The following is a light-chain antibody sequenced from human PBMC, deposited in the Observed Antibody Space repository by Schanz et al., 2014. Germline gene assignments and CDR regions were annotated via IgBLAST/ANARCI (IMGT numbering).Light chain of an antibody. V-gene: IGKV3-15*01. Sequence: EIVLTQSPVTLSVSPGERATLSCRASQSLSSNLAWYQQKPGQAPRLLIYGPSTRATGIPARFSGSGSATEFTLTISSLQSEDFAVYYCQHYKNWPYTFGQGTKLEI. CDR1: QSLSSN. CDR3: QHYKNWPYT. J-gene: IGKJ2*01. CDR2: GPS.